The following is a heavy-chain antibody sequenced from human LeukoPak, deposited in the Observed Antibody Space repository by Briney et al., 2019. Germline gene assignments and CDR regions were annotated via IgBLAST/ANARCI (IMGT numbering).Heavy chain of an antibody. V-gene: IGHV1-2*02. CDR3: ARDRVQLGPMAWFDP. J-gene: IGHJ5*02. Sequence: SVKVSCKASVYTFTGYYMHWVGQAPGQGREWMGWINPKGRRTNYALKLQGRLTMNRDTSISIAYKELSRLRSDDTGMYYCARDRVQLGPMAWFDPWGQGTLVTVSS. CDR1: VYTFTGYY. CDR2: INPKGRRT. D-gene: IGHD1-1*01.